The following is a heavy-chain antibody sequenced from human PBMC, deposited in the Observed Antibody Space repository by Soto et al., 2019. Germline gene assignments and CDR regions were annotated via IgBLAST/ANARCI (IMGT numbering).Heavy chain of an antibody. CDR3: TTSRGYYSYGMDA. J-gene: IGHJ6*02. CDR1: GFTFSNAW. CDR2: IKSKTDGGTT. Sequence: SLRLSCASSGFTFSNAWMSWVRQAPGKGLEWVGRIKSKTDGGTTDYAAPVKGRFTISRDDSKNTPYLQMNSLKTEDTAVYYCTTSRGYYSYGMDAWGQGTTVTVSS. V-gene: IGHV3-15*01. D-gene: IGHD3-10*01.